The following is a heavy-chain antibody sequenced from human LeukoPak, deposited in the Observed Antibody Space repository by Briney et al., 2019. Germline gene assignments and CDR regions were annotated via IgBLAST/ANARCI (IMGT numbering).Heavy chain of an antibody. D-gene: IGHD3-16*02. V-gene: IGHV4-34*01. CDR3: ARGQGYIWGSYRFDY. J-gene: IGHJ4*02. Sequence: SQTLSLTCAVYGGSFSGYYWSWIRQPPGKGLEWIGEINHSGSTNYNPSLKSRVTISVDTSKNQFSLKLSSVTAADTTVYYCARGQGYIWGSYRFDYWGQGTLVTVSS. CDR1: GGSFSGYY. CDR2: INHSGST.